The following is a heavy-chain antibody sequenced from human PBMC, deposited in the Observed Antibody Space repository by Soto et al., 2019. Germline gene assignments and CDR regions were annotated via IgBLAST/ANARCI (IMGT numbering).Heavy chain of an antibody. V-gene: IGHV4-39*01. CDR1: GGSISSSSYY. Sequence: QLQLQESGPGLVKPSETLSLTCTVSGGSISSSSYYWGWIRQPPGKGLEWIGSIYYSGSAYYNPSPKSRVTISVDTSKNQFSLKLSSVTAADTAVYYCARSPGNRRSVGATTFDYWGQGTLVTVSS. CDR2: IYYSGSA. D-gene: IGHD1-26*01. J-gene: IGHJ4*02. CDR3: ARSPGNRRSVGATTFDY.